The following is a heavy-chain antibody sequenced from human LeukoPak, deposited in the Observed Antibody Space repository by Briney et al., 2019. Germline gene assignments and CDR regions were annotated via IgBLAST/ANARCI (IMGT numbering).Heavy chain of an antibody. V-gene: IGHV4-39*01. Sequence: SETLSLTCTVSGGSISSSNYCGGWIRQPPGKGLEWIGSICYSGSTYSSGSTYYNPSLKSRVTISVDTSKNQFSLKLSSVTAADTAVYYCARHQRFGIVVVPAATLGFDYWGQGTLVTVSS. D-gene: IGHD2-2*01. CDR2: ICYSGSTYSSGST. J-gene: IGHJ4*02. CDR3: ARHQRFGIVVVPAATLGFDY. CDR1: GGSISSSNYC.